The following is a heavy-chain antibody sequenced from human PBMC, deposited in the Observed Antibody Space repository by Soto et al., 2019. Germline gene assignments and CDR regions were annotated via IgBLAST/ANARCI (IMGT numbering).Heavy chain of an antibody. Sequence: QVQLQESGQGLVKPSGTLSLTCAVFGGSISNSNWWTWVLQPPGKGLDWIGEIFHSGSTNYNSSLMGRGTISVDKANNHCSLELSSVTAADTAVYYCAHRPIVGAAIWGQGTLVTVSS. D-gene: IGHD1-26*01. V-gene: IGHV4-4*02. CDR2: IFHSGST. CDR1: GGSISNSNW. CDR3: AHRPIVGAAI. J-gene: IGHJ4*02.